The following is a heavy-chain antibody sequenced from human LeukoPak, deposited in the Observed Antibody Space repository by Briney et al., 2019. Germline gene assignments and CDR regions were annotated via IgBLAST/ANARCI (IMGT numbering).Heavy chain of an antibody. J-gene: IGHJ5*02. V-gene: IGHV4-31*03. D-gene: IGHD4-23*01. CDR1: GDSISSGGYY. CDR2: IYYSGGT. Sequence: SETLSLTCTVSGDSISSGGYYWSWIRQHPGKGLEWIGYIYYSGGTYYNPSPKSRVSISVDTSKNQFSLKLSSVTAADTAVYYCARVMGGNHNWFDPWGQGTLVTVSS. CDR3: ARVMGGNHNWFDP.